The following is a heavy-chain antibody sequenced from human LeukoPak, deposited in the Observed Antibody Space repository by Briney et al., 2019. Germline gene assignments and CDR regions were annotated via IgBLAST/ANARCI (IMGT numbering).Heavy chain of an antibody. Sequence: GGSLRLSCAASGFTFSSYAMSWVRQAPGKGQEWVSAISGSGGSTYYADSVKGRFTISRDNSKNTLYLQMNSLRAEDTAVYYCAKVPGYCSGGSCYSHYYYYYMDVWGKGTTVTVSS. J-gene: IGHJ6*03. CDR1: GFTFSSYA. CDR3: AKVPGYCSGGSCYSHYYYYYMDV. V-gene: IGHV3-23*01. CDR2: ISGSGGST. D-gene: IGHD2-15*01.